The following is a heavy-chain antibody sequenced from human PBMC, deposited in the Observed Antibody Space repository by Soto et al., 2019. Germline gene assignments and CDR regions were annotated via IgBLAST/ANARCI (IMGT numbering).Heavy chain of an antibody. CDR2: IYYSGST. Sequence: SETLSLTCTVSGGSISSYYWSWIRQPPGKGLEWIGYIYYSGSTNYNPSLKSRVTISVDTSKNQFSLKLSSVTAADTAVYYCARGLCSGGSCHRYGDYGMDVWGQGTTVTVSS. CDR1: GGSISSYY. V-gene: IGHV4-59*01. D-gene: IGHD2-15*01. CDR3: ARGLCSGGSCHRYGDYGMDV. J-gene: IGHJ6*02.